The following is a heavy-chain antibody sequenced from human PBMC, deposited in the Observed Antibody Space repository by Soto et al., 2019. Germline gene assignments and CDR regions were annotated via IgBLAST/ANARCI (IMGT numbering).Heavy chain of an antibody. D-gene: IGHD2-15*01. CDR1: GLTFSRYA. V-gene: IGHV3-23*01. CDR2: ISGSGRST. Sequence: LRLSCAASGLTFSRYAMSWVRQAPGKGLEWVSAISGSGRSTYYADSVKGRFTISRDNSKNTLYLQMNSLRAEDTAVYYCAKVGGGDIVVVVAATPPYFDYWGQGTLVTVSS. J-gene: IGHJ4*02. CDR3: AKVGGGDIVVVVAATPPYFDY.